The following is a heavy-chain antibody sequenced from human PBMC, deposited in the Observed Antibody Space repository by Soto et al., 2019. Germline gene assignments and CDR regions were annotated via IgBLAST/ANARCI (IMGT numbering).Heavy chain of an antibody. J-gene: IGHJ3*02. Sequence: GGSLRLSCSASGFTFSSYVMHWVRQAPGKGLEYVSAISSNGGSTYYADSVKGRFTISRDNSKNTLYLQMSSLRAEDTAVYYCVKDGRYCSTPSCYTTFDISGPGTILTVSS. V-gene: IGHV3-64D*06. D-gene: IGHD2-2*02. CDR3: VKDGRYCSTPSCYTTFDI. CDR1: GFTFSSYV. CDR2: ISSNGGST.